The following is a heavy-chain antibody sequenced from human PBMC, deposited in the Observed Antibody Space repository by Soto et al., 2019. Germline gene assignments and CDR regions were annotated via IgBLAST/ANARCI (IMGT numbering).Heavy chain of an antibody. CDR2: ISYDGSNK. CDR3: AKGRGSSGALFWYFDL. D-gene: IGHD3-22*01. V-gene: IGHV3-30*18. Sequence: TXGSLKPSCAAAGFTFSSYGMHWVRQAPGKGLEWVAVISYDGSNKYYTDSVKGRFTISRDSSKSTLYLQMNSLRPEDTAVYYCAKGRGSSGALFWYFDLWGRGTLVTVSS. CDR1: GFTFSSYG. J-gene: IGHJ2*01.